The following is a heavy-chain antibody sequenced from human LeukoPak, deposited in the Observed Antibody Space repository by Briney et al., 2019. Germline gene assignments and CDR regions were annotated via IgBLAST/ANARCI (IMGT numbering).Heavy chain of an antibody. CDR3: AIVAAMVPIYY. V-gene: IGHV4-59*01. D-gene: IGHD5-18*01. CDR2: IYYSGRT. Sequence: PSETLSLTCTVSGDSISSYYWSWLRQPPGKGLEWLGYIYYSGRTNYNPSLKSRVTISVEKSKNQFSLKQSSVTAADTAVYYCAIVAAMVPIYYWGQGTLVTVSS. J-gene: IGHJ4*02. CDR1: GDSISSYY.